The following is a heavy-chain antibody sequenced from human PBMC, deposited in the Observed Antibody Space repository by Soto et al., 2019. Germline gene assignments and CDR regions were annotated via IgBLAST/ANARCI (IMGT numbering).Heavy chain of an antibody. CDR3: AKDSDYYSNSKWSFDS. J-gene: IGHJ4*02. CDR1: GFTFSHHG. V-gene: IGHV3-30*18. Sequence: QVQLVESGGGVVQPGRSLRLSCAASGFTFSHHGMHWVRQAPGKGLEWLTVVSSDGSITDDVDSVRVRFAIYRDNSKNTLYLQMNSLRTEVTAVYYCAKDSDYYSNSKWSFDSWGQGILVTVSS. D-gene: IGHD2-21*01. CDR2: VSSDGSIT.